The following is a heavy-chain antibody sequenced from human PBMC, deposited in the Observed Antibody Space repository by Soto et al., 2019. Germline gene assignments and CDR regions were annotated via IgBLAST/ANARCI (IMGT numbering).Heavy chain of an antibody. CDR2: MSGDGRSK. D-gene: IGHD6-13*01. CDR3: ARESGYSGSWSFEY. Sequence: GGTLRLSCGASGVTFSYYAMHWVLQAPGKGPQWVAFMSGDGRSKNYADSVKGRFTISRDTSKNTVFLQLDLLGPEDTGVYYCARESGYSGSWSFEYWGQGTSVTVSS. CDR1: GVTFSYYA. J-gene: IGHJ4*02. V-gene: IGHV3-30*04.